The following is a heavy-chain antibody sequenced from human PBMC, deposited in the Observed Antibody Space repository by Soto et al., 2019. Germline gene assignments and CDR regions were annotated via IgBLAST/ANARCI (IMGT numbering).Heavy chain of an antibody. V-gene: IGHV4-34*01. CDR3: ARGLISGSHYSGGWYYFDS. Sequence: SETLSLTCDVYGGSFSDYIWTWIRQTPGKGLQWIGQINHSGSANYNPSLKSRVTISVHTSSSQFSLELSSVTAADTAVYYCARGLISGSHYSGGWYYFDSWGQGAQVT. CDR2: INHSGSA. J-gene: IGHJ4*02. CDR1: GGSFSDYI. D-gene: IGHD1-26*01.